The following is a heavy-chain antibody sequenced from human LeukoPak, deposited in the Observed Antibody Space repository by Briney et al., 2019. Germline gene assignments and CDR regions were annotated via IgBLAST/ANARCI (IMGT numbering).Heavy chain of an antibody. D-gene: IGHD1-1*01. CDR1: GYTFTGYY. CDR3: ARWQLERPYYYYYYMDV. V-gene: IGHV1-2*06. J-gene: IGHJ6*03. Sequence: GASVKVSCKASGYTFTGYYMHWVRQAPGQGLEWMGRINPNSGGTNYAQKFQGRVTMTTDTSISTAYMELSRLRSDDTAVYYCARWQLERPYYYYYYMDVWGKGTTVTVSS. CDR2: INPNSGGT.